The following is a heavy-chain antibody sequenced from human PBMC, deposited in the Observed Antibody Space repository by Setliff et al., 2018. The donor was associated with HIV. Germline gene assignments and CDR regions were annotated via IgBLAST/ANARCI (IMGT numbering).Heavy chain of an antibody. CDR2: INHSGST. CDR1: GGSFSDYY. V-gene: IGHV4-34*01. Sequence: ETLSLTCAVYGGSFSDYYWSWIRQPPGKGLEWIGEINHSGSTYYNPSLRSRVTLSVDTSKKQFSLKLSSVTASDTAVYYCARRYRIAARPKWFDPWGQGTLVTVSS. D-gene: IGHD6-6*01. CDR3: ARRYRIAARPKWFDP. J-gene: IGHJ5*02.